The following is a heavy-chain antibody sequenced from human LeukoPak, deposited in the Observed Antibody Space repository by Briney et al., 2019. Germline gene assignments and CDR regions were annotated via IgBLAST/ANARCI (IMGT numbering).Heavy chain of an antibody. CDR3: TRDAPLSGSFREGKGSTYYYGMDV. D-gene: IGHD1-26*01. V-gene: IGHV3-49*03. J-gene: IGHJ6*02. CDR2: IRSKAYGGTT. Sequence: PGGSLRLSCTASGFTFGDYAMSWFRQAPGKGLEWVGFIRSKAYGGTTEYAASVKGRFTISRDDSKSIAYLQMNSLKTEDTAVYYCTRDAPLSGSFREGKGSTYYYGMDVWGQGTTVTVSS. CDR1: GFTFGDYA.